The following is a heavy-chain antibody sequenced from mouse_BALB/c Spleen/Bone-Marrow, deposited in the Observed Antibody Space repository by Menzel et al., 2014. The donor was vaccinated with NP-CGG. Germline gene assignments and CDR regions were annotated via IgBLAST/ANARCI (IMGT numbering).Heavy chain of an antibody. CDR3: ARPGWGNFVFVY. CDR1: GFDFSRYW. J-gene: IGHJ3*01. D-gene: IGHD2-1*01. V-gene: IGHV4-1*02. CDR2: INPDSSTI. Sequence: EVQLVESGGGLAQPGGSLKLSCAASGFDFSRYWMSWVRQAPGKGLEWIGEINPDSSTINYTPSLKDKFIISRDNAKNTLNLQMSKVRSEDTALYYCARPGWGNFVFVYWGQGTLVTVST.